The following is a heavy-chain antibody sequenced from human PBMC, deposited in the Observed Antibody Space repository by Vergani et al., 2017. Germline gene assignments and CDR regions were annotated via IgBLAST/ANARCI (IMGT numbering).Heavy chain of an antibody. D-gene: IGHD3-10*01. CDR1: GYTFTSYG. Sequence: QVQLVQSGAEVKKPGASVKVSCKASGYTFTSYGISWVRQAPGQGLEWMGWISAYNGNTNYAQKLQGRVTMTTDTSTSTAYMELRSLRSDDTAVYYCGRVVGLLWFGESRYGMDVWGQGTTVTVSS. CDR3: GRVVGLLWFGESRYGMDV. J-gene: IGHJ6*02. CDR2: ISAYNGNT. V-gene: IGHV1-18*01.